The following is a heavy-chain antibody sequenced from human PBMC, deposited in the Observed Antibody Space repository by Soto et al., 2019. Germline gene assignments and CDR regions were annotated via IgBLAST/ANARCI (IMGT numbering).Heavy chain of an antibody. CDR2: IKQDGSEK. J-gene: IGHJ4*02. D-gene: IGHD3-10*01. CDR3: ARPTYYYGSGSYDY. Sequence: GALKISCAASGFTFSSYWMSWVRQAPGKGLEWVANIKQDGSEKYYVDSVKGRFTISRDNAKNSLYLQMNSLRAEDTAVYYCARPTYYYGSGSYDYWAQGTLVTVS. V-gene: IGHV3-7*01. CDR1: GFTFSSYW.